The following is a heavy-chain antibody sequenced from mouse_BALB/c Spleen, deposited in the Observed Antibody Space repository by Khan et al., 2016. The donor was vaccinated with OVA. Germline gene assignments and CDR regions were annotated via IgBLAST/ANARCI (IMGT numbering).Heavy chain of an antibody. CDR3: ARLAYYYDSEGFAY. Sequence: DVKLVESGGDLVKPGGSLKLSCAASGFTFSTYGMSWVRQTPDMRLEWVATISSGGHYTYYTDSVKGRFTISRDNAKNTQYLQMSSLKSEDTAIYYCARLAYYYDSEGFAYWGQGTLVTVSA. D-gene: IGHD1-1*01. CDR2: ISSGGHYT. V-gene: IGHV5-6*02. J-gene: IGHJ3*01. CDR1: GFTFSTYG.